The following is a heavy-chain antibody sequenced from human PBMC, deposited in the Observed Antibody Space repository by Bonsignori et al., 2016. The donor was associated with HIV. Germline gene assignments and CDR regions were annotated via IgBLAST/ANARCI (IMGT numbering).Heavy chain of an antibody. D-gene: IGHD7-27*01. CDR3: ATWWDGGRPNWGYYFDF. Sequence: GESLKISCVASGFTFRKYYMSWVRQASREGGWEWVANIKQDGSEKDYVDSVKGRFTISRDNPKNSLFLQMNGLRVEDTATYYCATWWDGGRPNWGYYFDFWGPGNPGHRLL. CDR2: IKQDGSEK. V-gene: IGHV3-7*01. J-gene: IGHJ4*02. CDR1: GFTFRKYY.